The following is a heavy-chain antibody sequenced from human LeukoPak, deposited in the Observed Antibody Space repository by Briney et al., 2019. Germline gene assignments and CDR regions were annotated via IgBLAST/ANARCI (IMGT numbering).Heavy chain of an antibody. V-gene: IGHV3-66*01. D-gene: IGHD4-23*01. CDR3: ARGNGNVGGRLDP. CDR2: LYSGGAT. CDR1: GFSVSGIH. Sequence: GGSLRLSCAASGFSVSGIHMNWVRQAPGKNLEWVSGLYSGGATYYADSLGGRFTISRDPSKNTVYLQMTSLRVDDSAIYYCARGNGNVGGRLDPWGQGTRVTVSS. J-gene: IGHJ5*02.